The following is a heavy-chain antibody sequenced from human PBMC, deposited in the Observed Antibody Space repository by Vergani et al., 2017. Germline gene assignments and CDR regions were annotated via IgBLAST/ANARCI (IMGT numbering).Heavy chain of an antibody. D-gene: IGHD5-18*01. J-gene: IGHJ4*02. V-gene: IGHV4-34*01. CDR1: GGSFSGYY. Sequence: QVQLQQWGAGLLKPSETLSLTCSVYGGSFSGYYWSWIRQPPGKGLEWIGEINHSGSTNYNPSLKSRVTISVDTSKNQFSLKLSSVTAAATAVYYCARGRGYSYGKGNDYWGQGTLVTVSS. CDR3: ARGRGYSYGKGNDY. CDR2: INHSGST.